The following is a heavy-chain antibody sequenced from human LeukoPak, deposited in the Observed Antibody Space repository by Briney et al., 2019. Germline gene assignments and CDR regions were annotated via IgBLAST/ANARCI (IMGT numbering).Heavy chain of an antibody. CDR2: ISGSGGST. V-gene: IGHV3-23*01. CDR3: AKAHAINYYGSGSYDDAFDI. CDR1: GFTFSSYG. J-gene: IGHJ3*02. D-gene: IGHD3-10*01. Sequence: GGTLRLSCAASGFTFSSYGMSWVRQAPGKGLEWVSAISGSGGSTYYADSVKGRFTISRDNSKNTLYLQMNSLRAEDTAVYYCAKAHAINYYGSGSYDDAFDIWGQGTMVTVSS.